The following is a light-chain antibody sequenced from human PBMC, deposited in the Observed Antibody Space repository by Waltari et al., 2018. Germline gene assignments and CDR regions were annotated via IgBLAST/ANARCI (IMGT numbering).Light chain of an antibody. J-gene: IGLJ2*01. CDR3: GTWDNTLSAV. CDR2: GKD. Sequence: QSVLTQPPSVSAAPGQKVTISCSGRTSTLDNNYVSWYKQFPGAAPEVLIYGKDKRAAGIPDRFSGSKSGTSATLDITGLQTGDEADYYCGTWDNTLSAVFGGGTKVTVL. V-gene: IGLV1-51*02. CDR1: TSTLDNNY.